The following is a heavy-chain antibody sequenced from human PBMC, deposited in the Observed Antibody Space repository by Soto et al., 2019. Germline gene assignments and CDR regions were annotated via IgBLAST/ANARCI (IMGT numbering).Heavy chain of an antibody. D-gene: IGHD6-19*01. CDR3: ARDNLISVAVAGTFQYYFDY. J-gene: IGHJ4*02. CDR2: IKQDGSGK. CDR1: GCTFSSYL. V-gene: IGHV3-7*04. Sequence: GGSLRLSCAASGCTFSSYLMSWVRQAPGKGLEWVANIKQDGSGKYYVDSVKGRFTISRDNAKNSLYLQMNSLRAEDTAVYYCARDNLISVAVAGTFQYYFDYWGQGTLVTVSS.